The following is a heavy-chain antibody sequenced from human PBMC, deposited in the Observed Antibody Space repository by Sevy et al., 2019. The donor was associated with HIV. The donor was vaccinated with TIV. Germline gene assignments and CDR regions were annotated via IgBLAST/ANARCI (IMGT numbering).Heavy chain of an antibody. CDR1: GGSISSYY. J-gene: IGHJ4*02. CDR2: IYYSGST. CDR3: ARGKATYYFDY. Sequence: SETLTLTCTVSGGSISSYYWSWIRQPPGKGLEWIGYIYYSGSTNYNPSLKSRVTISVDTSKNQFSLKLSSVTAADTAVYYCARGKATYYFDYWGQGTLVTVSS. V-gene: IGHV4-59*01.